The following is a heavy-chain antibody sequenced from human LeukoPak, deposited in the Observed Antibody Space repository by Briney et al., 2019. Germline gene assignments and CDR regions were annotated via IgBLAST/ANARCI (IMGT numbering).Heavy chain of an antibody. Sequence: GGSLRLSCAASGFTFSSYEMNWVRQAPGKGLEWVSYISSSGSTIYYADSVKGRFTISRDNAKNSLYLQMNSLRAEDTAVYYCARDKDSSWYPHFDSWGQGTLVTVSS. V-gene: IGHV3-48*03. CDR2: ISSSGSTI. D-gene: IGHD6-13*01. CDR1: GFTFSSYE. CDR3: ARDKDSSWYPHFDS. J-gene: IGHJ4*02.